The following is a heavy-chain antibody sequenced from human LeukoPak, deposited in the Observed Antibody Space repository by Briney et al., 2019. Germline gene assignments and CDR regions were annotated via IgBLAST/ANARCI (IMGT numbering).Heavy chain of an antibody. Sequence: PGGSLRLSCAAFGFTFSDYEMHWVRQAPGKGLEWVSYISSSGSSIYYADSVKGRFTISRDNAKNSLYLQMNSLRAEDTAVYYCARDRAFYSGYDYFDCWGQGTLVTVSS. CDR2: ISSSGSSI. D-gene: IGHD5-12*01. CDR3: ARDRAFYSGYDYFDC. CDR1: GFTFSDYE. J-gene: IGHJ4*02. V-gene: IGHV3-48*03.